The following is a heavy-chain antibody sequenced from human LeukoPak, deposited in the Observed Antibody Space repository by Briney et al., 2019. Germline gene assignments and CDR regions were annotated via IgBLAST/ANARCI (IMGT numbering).Heavy chain of an antibody. V-gene: IGHV1-69*04. CDR1: GGTFGSYA. D-gene: IGHD6-13*01. CDR3: ARARSYSSSWYWFDP. CDR2: IIHILGIA. Sequence: SVKVSCKASGGTFGSYAISWVRQAPGQGLEWMGRIIHILGIANYAQKFQGRVTITADKSTSTAYMELSSLRSEDTAVYYCARARSYSSSWYWFDPWGQGTLVTVSS. J-gene: IGHJ5*02.